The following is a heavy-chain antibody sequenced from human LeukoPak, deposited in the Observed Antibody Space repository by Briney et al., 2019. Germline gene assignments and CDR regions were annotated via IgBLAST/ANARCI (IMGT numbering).Heavy chain of an antibody. CDR3: AKPRLRGFGESPFDY. V-gene: IGHV3-23*01. CDR2: ISGSGGST. D-gene: IGHD3-10*01. Sequence: PGGTLRLSCAASGFTFSSYGMSWVRQAPGKGLEWVSAISGSGGSTYYADSVKGRFTISRDNSKNTLYLQMNSLRAEDTAVYYCAKPRLRGFGESPFDYWGQGTLVTVSS. CDR1: GFTFSSYG. J-gene: IGHJ4*02.